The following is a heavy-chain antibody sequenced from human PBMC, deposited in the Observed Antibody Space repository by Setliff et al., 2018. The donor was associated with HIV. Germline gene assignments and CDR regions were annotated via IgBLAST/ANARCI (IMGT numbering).Heavy chain of an antibody. D-gene: IGHD3-22*01. J-gene: IGHJ4*02. CDR1: GGSITSSTYY. CDR3: ARDHKYYYDSSGLDY. V-gene: IGHV4-39*07. Sequence: PSETLSLTCTVSGGSITSSTYYWDWIRQPPGKGLEWIGSIFYSGSTYYNPSVKSRVTISIDTSKNQFSLRLSSVTAADTAAYYCARDHKYYYDSSGLDYWGQGTLVTVSS. CDR2: IFYSGST.